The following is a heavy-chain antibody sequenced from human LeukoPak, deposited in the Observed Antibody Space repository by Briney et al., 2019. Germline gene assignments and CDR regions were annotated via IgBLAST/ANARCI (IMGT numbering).Heavy chain of an antibody. V-gene: IGHV4-59*01. J-gene: IGHJ5*02. Sequence: SETLSLTCTVSGGSISNYYWDWIRQPPGKGLEWIGYIYYSGSTNYNPSLKSRVTISVDTSKNQFSLKLSSVTAADTAVYCCARAGARYSSGWYWFDPWGQGTLVTVSS. CDR1: GGSISNYY. D-gene: IGHD6-19*01. CDR2: IYYSGST. CDR3: ARAGARYSSGWYWFDP.